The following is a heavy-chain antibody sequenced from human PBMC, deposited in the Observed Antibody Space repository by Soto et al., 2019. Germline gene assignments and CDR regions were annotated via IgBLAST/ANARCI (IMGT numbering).Heavy chain of an antibody. CDR2: IIPIFGTA. CDR1: GGTFSSYA. Sequence: SVKVSCKASGGTFSSYAISWVRQAPGQGLEWMGGIIPIFGTANYAQKFQGRVTITADESTSTAYMELSSLRSEDTTVYYCARVRDGSGSYYYYYGMDVWGQGTTVTVSS. D-gene: IGHD3-10*01. CDR3: ARVRDGSGSYYYYYGMDV. J-gene: IGHJ6*02. V-gene: IGHV1-69*13.